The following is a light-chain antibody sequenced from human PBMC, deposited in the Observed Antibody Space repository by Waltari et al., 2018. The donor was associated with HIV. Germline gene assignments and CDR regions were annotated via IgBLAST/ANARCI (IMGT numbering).Light chain of an antibody. CDR1: VLAKQF. CDR2: KDS. CDR3: YSAADNDLRV. Sequence: SYELAQPSSVSVSPGQTASITCTGDVLAKQFDRWFQQKPGQAPVLVIYKDSERPSGIPERFSGSSSGTTVTLTISGAQVEDEAHYYCYSAADNDLRVFGGGTKLTVL. J-gene: IGLJ3*02. V-gene: IGLV3-27*01.